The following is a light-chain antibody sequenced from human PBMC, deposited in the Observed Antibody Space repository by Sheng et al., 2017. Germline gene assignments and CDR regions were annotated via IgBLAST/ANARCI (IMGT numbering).Light chain of an antibody. CDR3: QSYDSLLSAPYV. Sequence: QSVLTQPPSVSGAPGQRVTISCTGSSSNIGAGYDVHWYQQLPGTAPKLLIYGNSNRPSGVPDRFSGSRSGTSASLAITGLQAEDEAVYYCQSYDSLLSAPYVFGTGTKVTVL. V-gene: IGLV1-40*01. J-gene: IGLJ1*01. CDR2: GNS. CDR1: SSNIGAGYD.